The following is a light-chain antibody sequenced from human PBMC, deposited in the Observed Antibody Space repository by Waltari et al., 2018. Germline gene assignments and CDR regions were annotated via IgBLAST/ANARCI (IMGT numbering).Light chain of an antibody. Sequence: EIVLTQSPATLSVSPGESATLSCRASQSVRTNLAWYQQKLGQAPRLLIYGASNRATGIPARFSGSGSGTEFTLTIRSLQSEDFALYHCQQYNHWPPEFTFGPGTKVDIK. CDR1: QSVRTN. J-gene: IGKJ3*01. CDR2: GAS. CDR3: QQYNHWPPEFT. V-gene: IGKV3-15*01.